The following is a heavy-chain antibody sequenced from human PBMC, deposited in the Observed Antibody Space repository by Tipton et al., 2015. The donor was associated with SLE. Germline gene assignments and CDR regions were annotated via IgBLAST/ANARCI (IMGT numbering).Heavy chain of an antibody. Sequence: SLRLSCEASGFAFSTYWMTWVRQAPGKGLEWVANIKEDGREEYYVDSVRGRFTISRNNARNSLFLQMNGLRVEDTALYYCARGPNDPRSGNYRSMDVWGKGTTVTVSS. CDR3: ARGPNDPRSGNYRSMDV. CDR2: IKEDGREE. J-gene: IGHJ6*03. D-gene: IGHD3-3*01. V-gene: IGHV3-7*01. CDR1: GFAFSTYW.